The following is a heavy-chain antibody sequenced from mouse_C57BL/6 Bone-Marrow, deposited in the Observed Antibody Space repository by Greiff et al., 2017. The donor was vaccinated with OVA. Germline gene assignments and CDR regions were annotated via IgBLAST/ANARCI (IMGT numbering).Heavy chain of an antibody. CDR3: ARQGPLKVCAY. J-gene: IGHJ3*01. V-gene: IGHV5-6*01. D-gene: IGHD1-3*01. Sequence: EVKLMESGGDLVKPGGSLKLSCAASGFTFSSYGMSWVRQTPDKRLEWVATISSGGSYTYYPDSVKGRFTISRDNAKNTLYLQMSSLKSEDTAMYYCARQGPLKVCAYWGQGTLVTVSA. CDR1: GFTFSSYG. CDR2: ISSGGSYT.